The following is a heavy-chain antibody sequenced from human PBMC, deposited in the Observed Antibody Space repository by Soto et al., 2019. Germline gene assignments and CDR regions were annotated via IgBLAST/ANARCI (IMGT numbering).Heavy chain of an antibody. J-gene: IGHJ6*02. Sequence: EVQLVESGGGLVQPGGSLRLSCAASGFTFSSPWMHWVRQAPGKGLVWVSHINSDGSLTTYADSVKGRFTIFRDNARNTVSLQMNSLRAEDTAVYYCATDRHYGLHVWGQGATVTVSS. CDR1: GFTFSSPW. V-gene: IGHV3-74*01. CDR2: INSDGSLT. CDR3: ATDRHYGLHV.